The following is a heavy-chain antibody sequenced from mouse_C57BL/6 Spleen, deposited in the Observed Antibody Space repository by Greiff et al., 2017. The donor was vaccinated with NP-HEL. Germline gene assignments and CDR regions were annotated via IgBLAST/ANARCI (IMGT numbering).Heavy chain of an antibody. CDR2: INPNNGGT. J-gene: IGHJ3*01. CDR3: ARGYDNAY. V-gene: IGHV1-18*01. D-gene: IGHD2-2*01. CDR1: GYTFTDYN. Sequence: EVKLMESGPELVKPGASVKIPCKASGYTFTDYNMDWVKQSHGKSLEWIGDINPNNGGTIYNQKFKGKATLTVDKSSSTAYMELRSLTSEDTAVYYCARGYDNAYWGQGTLVTVSA.